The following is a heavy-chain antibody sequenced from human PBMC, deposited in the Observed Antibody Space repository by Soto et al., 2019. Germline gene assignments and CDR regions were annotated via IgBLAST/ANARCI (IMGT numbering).Heavy chain of an antibody. V-gene: IGHV3-30*18. CDR1: GFSFSTYG. CDR3: AQGFGNYWAVDY. CDR2: ISNDGINK. J-gene: IGHJ4*02. Sequence: QVQLVESGGGVVQPGRSLRLSCATSGFSFSTYGMHWVRQDPGKGLEWVAFISNDGINKYYADSVQGRFTISRDNSKNTLSLQMNSLRAEDTAVYYFAQGFGNYWAVDYWGQGTLVTVSS. D-gene: IGHD1-26*01.